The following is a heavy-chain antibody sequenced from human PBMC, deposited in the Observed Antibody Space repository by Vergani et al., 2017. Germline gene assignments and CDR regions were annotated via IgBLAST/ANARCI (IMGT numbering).Heavy chain of an antibody. V-gene: IGHV5-51*01. D-gene: IGHD3-10*01. CDR1: GYIFSNFW. J-gene: IGHJ3*01. Sequence: EKQLVQSGSETKKPGESLKISCQAFGYIFSNFWIGWVSQRPGRGLEGMVSIYPGYSDVKSNPTFRGQVIFSVDTSVNTTYLQWRSLQASDTATYFCASGGDGSENGGALQLWGQGTNIAVSA. CDR3: ASGGDGSENGGALQL. CDR2: IYPGYSDV.